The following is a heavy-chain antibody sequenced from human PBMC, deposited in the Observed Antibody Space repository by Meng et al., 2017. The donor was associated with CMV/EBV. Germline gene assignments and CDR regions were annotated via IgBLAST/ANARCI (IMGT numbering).Heavy chain of an antibody. V-gene: IGHV4-39*01. Sequence: SKTLSLTCTVSGGSISSSSYYWGWIRQPPGKGLEWIGSIYYSGSTYYNPSLKSRVTISVDTSKNQFSLKLSSVTAADTDVYYCARGLAARRFDPWGQGTLVTVSS. CDR2: IYYSGST. J-gene: IGHJ5*02. D-gene: IGHD6-6*01. CDR1: GGSISSSSYY. CDR3: ARGLAARRFDP.